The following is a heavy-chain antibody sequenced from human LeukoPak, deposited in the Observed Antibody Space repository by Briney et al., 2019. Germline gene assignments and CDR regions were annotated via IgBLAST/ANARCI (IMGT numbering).Heavy chain of an antibody. CDR2: ISAHNGDT. D-gene: IGHD2-2*01. CDR3: ARDRPEYCIRTTCSHFDY. J-gene: IGHJ4*02. V-gene: IGHV1-18*04. CDR1: GYTFTNYA. Sequence: ASVKVSCKASGYTFTNYAIAWVGQAPGQGLEWMGWISAHNGDTKYAQKVQGRVSMTADTSTTTAYMELMSLTSDDTAVYYCARDRPEYCIRTTCSHFDYWGRGTLVTVSS.